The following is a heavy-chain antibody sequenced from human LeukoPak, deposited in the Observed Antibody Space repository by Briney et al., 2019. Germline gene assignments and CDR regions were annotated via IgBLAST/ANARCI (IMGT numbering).Heavy chain of an antibody. V-gene: IGHV4-4*09. CDR1: GGSISSYY. J-gene: IGHJ5*02. CDR2: IYTSGST. D-gene: IGHD1-26*01. Sequence: SETLSLTCTVSGGSISSYYWSWIRQPPGKGLEWIGYIYTSGSTNYNPPLKSRVTISVDTSKNQFSLKLSSVTAADTAVYYCARGNGATSWFDPWGQGTLVTVSS. CDR3: ARGNGATSWFDP.